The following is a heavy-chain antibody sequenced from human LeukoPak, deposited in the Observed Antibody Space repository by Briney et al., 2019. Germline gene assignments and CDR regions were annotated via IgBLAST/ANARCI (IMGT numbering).Heavy chain of an antibody. CDR1: GFTFSSYA. J-gene: IGHJ4*02. Sequence: HPGGSLRLSCAASGFTFSSYAMSWVRQAPGKGLEWVSAISGSGGSTYYADSVKGRFTISRDNAKNSPYLQMNSLRDEDTAVYYCAREPTYYDFWSGYYTGRYFDYWGQGTLVTVSS. CDR3: AREPTYYDFWSGYYTGRYFDY. CDR2: ISGSGGST. V-gene: IGHV3-23*01. D-gene: IGHD3-3*01.